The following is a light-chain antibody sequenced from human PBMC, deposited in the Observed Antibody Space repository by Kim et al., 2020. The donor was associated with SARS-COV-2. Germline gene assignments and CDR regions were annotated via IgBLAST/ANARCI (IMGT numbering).Light chain of an antibody. CDR3: QVWDGSSDHWV. Sequence: APGKRASITCGGNNIGSKSVPWYQQKPGQAPVLVIYYDSDRPSGIPERFSGSNSGNTATLTISRVEAGDEADYYCQVWDGSSDHWVFGGGTQLTVL. CDR2: YDS. V-gene: IGLV3-21*04. CDR1: NIGSKS. J-gene: IGLJ3*02.